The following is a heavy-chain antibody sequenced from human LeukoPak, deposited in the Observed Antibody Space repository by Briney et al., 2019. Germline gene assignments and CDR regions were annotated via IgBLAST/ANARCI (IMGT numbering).Heavy chain of an antibody. CDR3: AELGITMIGGV. J-gene: IGHJ6*04. CDR1: GFTVSSNY. CDR2: ISGSDAGT. Sequence: HPGGSLRLSCAASGFTVSSNYMSWVRQAPGRGLEWVSAISGSDAGTYYADSVKGRFTISRDNAKNSLYLQMNSLRAEDTAVYYCAELGITMIGGVWGKGTTVTISS. D-gene: IGHD3-10*02. V-gene: IGHV3-23*01.